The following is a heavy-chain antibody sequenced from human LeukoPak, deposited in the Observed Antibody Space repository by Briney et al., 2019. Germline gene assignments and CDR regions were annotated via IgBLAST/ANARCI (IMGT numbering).Heavy chain of an antibody. D-gene: IGHD3/OR15-3a*01. CDR3: VREGPRGLAFDI. CDR1: GYTFSSYA. Sequence: GGSLRLSCAASGYTFSSYAMSWVRQAPGKGLEWVSGISASGGSTFYADSVKGRFTISRDNSKNTLYLQMNGLRVEDTAVYYCVREGPRGLAFDIWGQGTMVTVSS. V-gene: IGHV3-23*01. CDR2: ISASGGST. J-gene: IGHJ3*02.